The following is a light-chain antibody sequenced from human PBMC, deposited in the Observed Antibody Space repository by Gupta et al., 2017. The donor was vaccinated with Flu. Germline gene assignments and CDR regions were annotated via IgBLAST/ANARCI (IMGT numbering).Light chain of an antibody. Sequence: QPVLTKRPSSSASAGDSARLPCHLPRAITDGSYNIYWYQQKPGSPPRYLLYYYSVSYKGQGSGVPGRFSGSKGASATTGMLLISVLQSEDEADYYCMICPSNAWVFGGGTKLTVL. CDR1: RAITDGSYN. V-gene: IGLV5-37*01. J-gene: IGLJ3*02. CDR2: YYSVSYK. CDR3: MICPSNAWV.